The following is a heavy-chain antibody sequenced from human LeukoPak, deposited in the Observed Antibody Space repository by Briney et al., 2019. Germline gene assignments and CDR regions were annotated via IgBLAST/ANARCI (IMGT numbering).Heavy chain of an antibody. CDR2: ISYDGSNK. CDR1: GFTFSSYA. V-gene: IGHV3-30-3*01. J-gene: IGHJ6*02. CDR3: ARDPWWFGEFRLYGMDV. Sequence: GGSLRLSCAASGFTFSSYAMHWVRQAPGKGLEWVAVISYDGSNKYYADSVKGRFTISRDNSKNTLYLQMNSLRAEDTAVYYCARDPWWFGEFRLYGMDVWGQGTLVTVSS. D-gene: IGHD3-10*01.